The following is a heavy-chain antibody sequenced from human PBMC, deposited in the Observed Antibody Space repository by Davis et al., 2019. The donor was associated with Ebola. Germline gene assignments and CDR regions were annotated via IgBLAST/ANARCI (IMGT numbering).Heavy chain of an antibody. V-gene: IGHV1-46*01. CDR1: GYTFTSYY. D-gene: IGHD3-22*01. Sequence: ASVKVSCKASGYTFTSYYMHWVRQAPGQGLEWMGIINPSGGSTSYAQKFQGRVTMTRDTSTSTVYMELSSLRSGDTAVYYCARGWSGMAYDSSEYWFDPWGQGTLVTVSS. CDR3: ARGWSGMAYDSSEYWFDP. J-gene: IGHJ5*02. CDR2: INPSGGST.